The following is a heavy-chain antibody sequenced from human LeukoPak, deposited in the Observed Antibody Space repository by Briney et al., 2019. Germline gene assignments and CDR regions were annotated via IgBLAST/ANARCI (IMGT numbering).Heavy chain of an antibody. Sequence: GGSLRLSCAASGFTFSSYGMNWVRQAPGKGLEWVSYISSSGSTIYYANSVKGRFTISRDNARNSLYLQMNSLRDEDTAVYYCARDFSAPLPLWGRGTLVTVSS. CDR1: GFTFSSYG. J-gene: IGHJ2*01. D-gene: IGHD3-3*02. CDR2: ISSSGSTI. V-gene: IGHV3-48*02. CDR3: ARDFSAPLPL.